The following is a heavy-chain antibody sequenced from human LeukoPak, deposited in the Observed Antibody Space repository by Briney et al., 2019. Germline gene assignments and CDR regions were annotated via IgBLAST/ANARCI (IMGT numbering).Heavy chain of an antibody. J-gene: IGHJ4*02. CDR2: IPYDGNNK. CDR1: GFSFSSYA. V-gene: IGHV3-30-3*01. Sequence: GGSLRLSCAASGFSFSSYAMHWVRRAPGKGLEWVALIPYDGNNKYYADSVNGRFIISRDNSKNTLYLQMNSLRAEDTAVYYCARDALSLHSSSPLDYWGQGTLVTVSS. D-gene: IGHD6-13*01. CDR3: ARDALSLHSSSPLDY.